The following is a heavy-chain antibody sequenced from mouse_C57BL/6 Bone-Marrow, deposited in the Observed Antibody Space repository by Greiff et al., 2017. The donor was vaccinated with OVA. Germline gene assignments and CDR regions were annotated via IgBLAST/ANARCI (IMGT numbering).Heavy chain of an antibody. CDR3: ARGNEGHGRFAY. Sequence: QVQLQQSGAELVRPGTSVKVSCKASGYAFTNYLIEWVKQRPGQGLEWIGVINPGSGGTNYNEKFKGKATLTADKSSSTAYMQLSSLTCEDSAVYCCARGNEGHGRFAYRGQGTLVTVSA. D-gene: IGHD3-1*01. CDR2: INPGSGGT. J-gene: IGHJ3*01. V-gene: IGHV1-54*01. CDR1: GYAFTNYL.